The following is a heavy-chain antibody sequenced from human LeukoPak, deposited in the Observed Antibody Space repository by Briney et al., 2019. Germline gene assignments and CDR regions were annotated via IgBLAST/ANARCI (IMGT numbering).Heavy chain of an antibody. J-gene: IGHJ4*01. CDR1: GYSISSGYY. CDR2: FYHSGST. CDR3: ARAIYSTSSTCSLGYYDN. D-gene: IGHD2-2*01. V-gene: IGHV4-38-2*02. Sequence: SETLSLTCTVSGYSISSGYYWGWIRQPPGKGVEWIGSFYHSGSTYYNPSLKRRVTMSVDTSKNQFTLKLSSMTAADTAVYYCARAIYSTSSTCSLGYYDNWGHGTLVTVAS.